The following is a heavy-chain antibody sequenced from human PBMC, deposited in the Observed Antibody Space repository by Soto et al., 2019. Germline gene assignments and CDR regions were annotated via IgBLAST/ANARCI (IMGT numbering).Heavy chain of an antibody. V-gene: IGHV1-69*06. CDR1: GGTLSDHG. D-gene: IGHD3-10*01. J-gene: IGHJ3*02. Sequence: QVQLEQSGAEVKKPGSSVKVSCKASGGTLSDHGVAWLRKAPGQGLEWMGGTIPVFNTAKYAQKFQGRVTVTADKFTNIAYMELSSLRSEDTASYFCARGVYGSGNYYTGPSAFDIWGQGTMVIVSS. CDR2: TIPVFNTA. CDR3: ARGVYGSGNYYTGPSAFDI.